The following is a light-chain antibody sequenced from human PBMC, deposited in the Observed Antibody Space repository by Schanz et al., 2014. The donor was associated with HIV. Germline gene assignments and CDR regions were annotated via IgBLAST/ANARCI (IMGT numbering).Light chain of an antibody. CDR3: QSYDNSLSGPYV. J-gene: IGLJ1*01. Sequence: QSVLTQPPSVSGAPGQRVSISCTGGSSNIGAGYDVHWYQQLPGTAPKLLIYGNTNRPSGVPDRFSGSKSGASASLAITGLQAEDEADYYCQSYDNSLSGPYVFGGGTKLTVL. V-gene: IGLV1-40*01. CDR1: SSNIGAGYD. CDR2: GNT.